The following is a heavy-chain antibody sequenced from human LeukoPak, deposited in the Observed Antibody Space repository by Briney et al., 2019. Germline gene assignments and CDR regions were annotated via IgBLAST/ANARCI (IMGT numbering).Heavy chain of an antibody. CDR1: GDTFSSYA. J-gene: IGHJ4*02. Sequence: SVKVSCKASGDTFSSYAISWVRQAPGQGLEWMGGTIPIFDTADYAQKFQDRVTITADESTSTAYMELSSLRSDDTAVYYCASGEGFGESMSFDNWGQGTLVTVSS. CDR2: TIPIFDTA. CDR3: ASGEGFGESMSFDN. V-gene: IGHV1-69*13. D-gene: IGHD3-10*01.